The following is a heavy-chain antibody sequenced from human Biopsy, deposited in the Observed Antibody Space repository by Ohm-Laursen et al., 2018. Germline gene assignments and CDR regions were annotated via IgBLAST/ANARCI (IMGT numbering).Heavy chain of an antibody. CDR2: MWSDGINK. J-gene: IGHJ4*02. D-gene: IGHD3-9*01. CDR3: ARDDDTTGHYMILDH. CDR1: GFAFSYYG. Sequence: SLRLSCAASGFAFSYYGLHWVRQAPGKGLQWVAVMWSDGINKNYADSVKGRFTVSRDNSNNVLYLQMSSLRDEDSAAYYCARDDDTTGHYMILDHWGQGTLVTVSS. V-gene: IGHV3-33*01.